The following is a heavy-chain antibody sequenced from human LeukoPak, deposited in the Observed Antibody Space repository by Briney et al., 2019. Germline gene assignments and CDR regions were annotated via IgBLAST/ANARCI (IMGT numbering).Heavy chain of an antibody. CDR1: GDSIGSYY. CDR3: ARLTRLSTSPDRYYLDY. D-gene: IGHD6-6*01. V-gene: IGHV4-4*09. Sequence: SETLSLTCTVSGDSIGSYYWSWIRQPPGKGLEWIGYIYTSGGTNYIPSLKGRVTISTDTSRNQFSLKLSSVTAADSAVYYCARLTRLSTSPDRYYLDYWGQGTLVTVSS. CDR2: IYTSGGT. J-gene: IGHJ4*02.